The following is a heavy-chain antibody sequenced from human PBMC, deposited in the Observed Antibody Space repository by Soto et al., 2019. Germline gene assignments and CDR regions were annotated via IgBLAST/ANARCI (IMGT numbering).Heavy chain of an antibody. CDR1: GYTFTSYD. CDR3: AREASGGGYYYYAMDV. CDR2: MNPNSGNT. Sequence: QVQLVQSGAEVKKPGASVKVSCKASGYTFTSYDINWVRQATGQGLEWMGWMNPNSGNTGYAQKFQGRVTMTRNTSISTAYMELSSLRSEHTAVYYCAREASGGGYYYYAMDVWGQGTTVTVSS. V-gene: IGHV1-8*01. D-gene: IGHD6-19*01. J-gene: IGHJ6*02.